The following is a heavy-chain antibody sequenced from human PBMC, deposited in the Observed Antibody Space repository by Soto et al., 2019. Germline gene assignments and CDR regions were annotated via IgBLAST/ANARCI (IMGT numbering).Heavy chain of an antibody. CDR2: IYYSGST. J-gene: IGHJ1*01. V-gene: IGHV4-39*01. CDR3: ARHGVAAAAPHEYFHH. D-gene: IGHD6-13*01. CDR1: GGSISSSSYY. Sequence: PSETLSLTCTVSGGSISSSSYYWGWIRQPPGKGLEWIGSIYYSGSTYYNPSLKSRVTISVDTSKNQFSLKLSSVTAADTAVYYCARHGVAAAAPHEYFHHWGQGTLVTVSS.